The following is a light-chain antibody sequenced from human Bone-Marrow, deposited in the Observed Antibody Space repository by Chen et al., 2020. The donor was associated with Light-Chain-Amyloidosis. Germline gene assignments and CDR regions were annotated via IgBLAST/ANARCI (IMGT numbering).Light chain of an antibody. V-gene: IGLV6-57*03. CDR1: SGSIATNY. CDR3: QSYQGSSQGV. CDR2: EDD. Sequence: NFMLTQPQSVSESPGKTVIISFTRSSGSIATNYVQWYQQRPGSAPTTVIYEDDQRPSGVSDRFSGSIDRSSNSASLTISGLKTEDEADYYCQSYQGSSQGVFGGGTKLTVL. J-gene: IGLJ3*02.